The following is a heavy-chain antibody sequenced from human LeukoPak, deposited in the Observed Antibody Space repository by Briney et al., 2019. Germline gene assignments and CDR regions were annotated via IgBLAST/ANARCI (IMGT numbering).Heavy chain of an antibody. CDR1: GFTFTSYT. CDR2: ISSSNSDI. CDR3: ARDSRTVYYYYGMDV. Sequence: GGSLRLSCAASGFTFTSYTMNWVRQAPGKELEWLSSISSSNSDISYADSVKGRFTISRDNAKNSLYLQMNSLRAEDTAVYYCARDSRTVYYYYGMDVWGQGTTVTVSS. J-gene: IGHJ6*02. V-gene: IGHV3-21*01.